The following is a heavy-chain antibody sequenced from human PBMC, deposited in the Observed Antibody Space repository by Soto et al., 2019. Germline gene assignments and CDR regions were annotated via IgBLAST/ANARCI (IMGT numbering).Heavy chain of an antibody. CDR2: ISAYNGKT. Sequence: QVQLVQSGAEVKKPGASVKVSCKTSGYPFTSYGINWVRQAPGQGPEWVGWISAYNGKTSYTQKFQGRATMTTDTSTSTAYMELRSLRSDDTAVYYCARDRLIAVTGLLHYWGQGTLVTVSS. CDR1: GYPFTSYG. J-gene: IGHJ4*02. CDR3: ARDRLIAVTGLLHY. V-gene: IGHV1-18*01. D-gene: IGHD6-19*01.